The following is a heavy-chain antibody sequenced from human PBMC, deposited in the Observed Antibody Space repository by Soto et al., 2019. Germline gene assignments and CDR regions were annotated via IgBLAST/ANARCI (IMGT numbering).Heavy chain of an antibody. D-gene: IGHD5-18*01. CDR3: AKVVGPPDSWIQLWHHLGY. Sequence: GGSLRLSCAASGFTFSSYGMHWVRQAPGKGLEWVAVISYDGSNKYYADSVKGRFTISRDNSKNTLYLQMNSLRAEDTAVYYCAKVVGPPDSWIQLWHHLGYWGQGTLVTVSS. CDR2: ISYDGSNK. CDR1: GFTFSSYG. V-gene: IGHV3-30*18. J-gene: IGHJ4*02.